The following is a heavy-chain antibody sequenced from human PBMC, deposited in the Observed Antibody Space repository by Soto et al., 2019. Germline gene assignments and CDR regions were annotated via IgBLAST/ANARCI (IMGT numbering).Heavy chain of an antibody. Sequence: EVNLVESGGGLVKPGGSLRLSCAASGFSFEDAWMNRVRQAPGKGLEWVVRIKSIADGGTTAYASPVKGRFSISRDDTNPTLFLQMNSLQCEDTAVYYCSRRLRARDIGVGRLDFWGRGTRVTGSA. D-gene: IGHD3-3*01. CDR1: GFSFEDAW. V-gene: IGHV3-15*07. CDR3: SRRLRARDIGVGRLDF. J-gene: IGHJ4*02. CDR2: IKSIADGGTT.